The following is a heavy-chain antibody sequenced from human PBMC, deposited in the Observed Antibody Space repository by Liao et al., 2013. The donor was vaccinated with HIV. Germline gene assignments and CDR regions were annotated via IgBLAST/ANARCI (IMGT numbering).Heavy chain of an antibody. CDR1: GGSISTYQ. V-gene: IGHV4-59*12. J-gene: IGHJ4*02. CDR3: ARGGGGKGFDS. CDR2: VYYSGST. Sequence: QVQLQESGPGLVKPSETLSLNCSVSGGSISTYQWTWIRQPPGKGLEWIGHVYYSGSTNYNSSLKSRVTISADTSKNQFSLKVTYVTAADTAVYYCARGGGGKGFDSWGQGILVTVSS. D-gene: IGHD4-23*01.